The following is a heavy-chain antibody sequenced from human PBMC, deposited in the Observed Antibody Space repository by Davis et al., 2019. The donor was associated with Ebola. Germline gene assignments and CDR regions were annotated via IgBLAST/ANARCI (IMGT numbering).Heavy chain of an antibody. Sequence: ASVKVSCKASGYTFTSYYMHWVRQAPGQGLEWMGIINPSGGSTSYAQKFQGRVTITADKSTSTAYMELSSLRSEDTAVYYCATLEMATIWGQGTLVTVSS. V-gene: IGHV1-46*01. D-gene: IGHD5-24*01. J-gene: IGHJ4*02. CDR3: ATLEMATI. CDR2: INPSGGST. CDR1: GYTFTSYY.